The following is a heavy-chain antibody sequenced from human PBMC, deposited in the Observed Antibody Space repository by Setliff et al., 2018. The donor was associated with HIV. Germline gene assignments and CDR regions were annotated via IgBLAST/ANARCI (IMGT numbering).Heavy chain of an antibody. V-gene: IGHV1-69*13. D-gene: IGHD1-26*01. Sequence: SVKVSCKASGGSFGSYSISWVRQAPGQGLEWVGGIIPIFGTVNYAQRFQGRVTISADGSTSSAYMELNSLRSEDTAVYYCARARNKWGTFDYWGQGTLVTVSS. J-gene: IGHJ4*01. CDR2: IIPIFGTV. CDR1: GGSFGSYS. CDR3: ARARNKWGTFDY.